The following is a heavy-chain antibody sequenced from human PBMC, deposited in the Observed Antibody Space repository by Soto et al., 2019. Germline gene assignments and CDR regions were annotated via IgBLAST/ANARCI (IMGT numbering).Heavy chain of an antibody. CDR2: IYYSGST. J-gene: IGHJ4*02. CDR1: GGSISSGGYC. CDR3: ASHCTNGVCGY. D-gene: IGHD2-8*01. V-gene: IGHV4-31*03. Sequence: SETLSLTCTVSGGSISSGGYCWSWIRQHPGKGLEWIGYIYYSGSTYYNPSLKSRVTISVDTSKNQFSLKLSSVTAADTAVYYCASHCTNGVCGYWGQGTLVTVSS.